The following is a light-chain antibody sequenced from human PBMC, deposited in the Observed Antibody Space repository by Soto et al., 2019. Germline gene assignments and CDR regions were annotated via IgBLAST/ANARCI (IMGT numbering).Light chain of an antibody. J-gene: IGLJ7*01. V-gene: IGLV2-14*01. CDR1: SSDIGAYNY. CDR3: SSYTTTSTAV. Sequence: QSALTQPASVSGSPGQSITISCTGNSSDIGAYNYVSWYQQYPGKAPKLMIYEVTNRPSGVSNRFSGSKSGNTASLTISGHQAEDEADYYCSSYTTTSTAVFGGGTQLTVL. CDR2: EVT.